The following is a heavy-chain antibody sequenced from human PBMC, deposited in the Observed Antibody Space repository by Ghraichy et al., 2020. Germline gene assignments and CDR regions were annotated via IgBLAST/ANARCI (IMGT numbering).Heavy chain of an antibody. Sequence: ASVKVSCKASGYTFTSYYMHWVRQAPGQGLEWMGIINPSGGSTSYAQKFQGRVTMTRDTSTSTVYMELSSLRSEDTAVYYCARFQGSTKSARDNWFDPWGQGTLVTVSS. J-gene: IGHJ5*02. CDR1: GYTFTSYY. D-gene: IGHD2/OR15-2a*01. CDR2: INPSGGST. CDR3: ARFQGSTKSARDNWFDP. V-gene: IGHV1-46*01.